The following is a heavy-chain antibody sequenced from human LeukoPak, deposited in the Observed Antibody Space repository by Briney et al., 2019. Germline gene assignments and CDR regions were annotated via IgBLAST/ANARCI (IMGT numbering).Heavy chain of an antibody. CDR2: ISYDGSNK. CDR3: ARDPAELRFLEWSAKGPYFDY. V-gene: IGHV3-30*03. Sequence: GGSLRLSCAASGFTFSSYGMHWVRQAPGKGLEWVAVISYDGSNKYYADSVKGRFTISRDNSKNTLYLQMNSLRAEDTAAYYCARDPAELRFLEWSAKGPYFDYWGQGTLVTVSS. CDR1: GFTFSSYG. D-gene: IGHD3-3*01. J-gene: IGHJ4*02.